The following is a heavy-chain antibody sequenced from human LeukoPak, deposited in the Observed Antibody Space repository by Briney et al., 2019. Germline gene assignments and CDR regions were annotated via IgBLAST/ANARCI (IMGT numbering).Heavy chain of an antibody. CDR2: IIPIFGTA. CDR3: ARVRGPYYYDSSGLLSLYYYYGMDV. Sequence: GASVKVSCKASGGTFSSYAISWVRQAPGQGIEWMGGIIPIFGTANYAQKFQGRVTITADESTSTAYMELSSLRSEDTAVYYCARVRGPYYYDSSGLLSLYYYYGMDVWGQGTTVTVSS. V-gene: IGHV1-69*13. J-gene: IGHJ6*02. D-gene: IGHD3-22*01. CDR1: GGTFSSYA.